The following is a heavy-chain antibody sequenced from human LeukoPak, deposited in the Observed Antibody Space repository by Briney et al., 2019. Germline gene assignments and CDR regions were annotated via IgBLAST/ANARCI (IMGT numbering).Heavy chain of an antibody. CDR2: IVAGGGDT. Sequence: SVKVSCKASGFTFASSIIQWVRQARGQRLEWIGWIVAGGGDTIYAQRFQERVTITRDVSAGTAYMELSSLRSEDTAVYFCVADDFSTTGPIDSWDQGTLVSVSS. V-gene: IGHV1-58*02. CDR1: GFTFASSI. CDR3: VADDFSTTGPIDS. D-gene: IGHD3-3*01. J-gene: IGHJ4*02.